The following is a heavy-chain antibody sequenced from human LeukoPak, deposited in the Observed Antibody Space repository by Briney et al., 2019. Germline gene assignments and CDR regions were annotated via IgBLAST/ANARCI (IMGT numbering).Heavy chain of an antibody. Sequence: GASVKVSCKASGYTFTSYYMHWVRQVPGQGLEWMGIINPSGGSTSYAQKFQGRVTMTRDTSTSTVYMELSSLRSEDTAVYYCARVRYYDFWSADDAFDIWGQGTMVTVSS. J-gene: IGHJ3*02. D-gene: IGHD3-3*01. V-gene: IGHV1-46*01. CDR3: ARVRYYDFWSADDAFDI. CDR1: GYTFTSYY. CDR2: INPSGGST.